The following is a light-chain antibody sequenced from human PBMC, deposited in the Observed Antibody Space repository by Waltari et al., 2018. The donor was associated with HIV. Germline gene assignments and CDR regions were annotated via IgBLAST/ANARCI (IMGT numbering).Light chain of an antibody. CDR3: QQRSRWPPAYT. CDR2: DAS. Sequence: IVLTQSPATLSLSPGARATLSCRASQSVSIYLAWYQQKPGQPPRLLIYDASNRATAIPARFSGSGSGTDFTLTISSLEPEDFAVYYCQQRSRWPPAYTFGQGTKLEIK. V-gene: IGKV3-11*01. CDR1: QSVSIY. J-gene: IGKJ2*01.